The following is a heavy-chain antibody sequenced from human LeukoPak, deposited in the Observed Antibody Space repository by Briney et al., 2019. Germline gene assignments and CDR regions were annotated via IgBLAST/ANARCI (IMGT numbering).Heavy chain of an antibody. D-gene: IGHD4-17*01. V-gene: IGHV1-8*03. J-gene: IGHJ5*02. CDR3: ATDKKAGTTVTTGS. Sequence: ASVKVSCKASGYTFTSYDINWVQQATGQGLEWMGWMNPNSGNTGYAQKFQGRVTITRNTSISTAYMELSSLRSEDTAVYYCATDKKAGTTVTTGSWGQGTLVTVSS. CDR1: GYTFTSYD. CDR2: MNPNSGNT.